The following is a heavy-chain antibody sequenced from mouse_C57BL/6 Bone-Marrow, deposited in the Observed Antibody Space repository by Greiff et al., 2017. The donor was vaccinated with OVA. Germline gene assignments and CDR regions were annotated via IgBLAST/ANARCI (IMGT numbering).Heavy chain of an antibody. V-gene: IGHV3-6*01. CDR1: GYSITSGYY. J-gene: IGHJ4*01. CDR3: ARDLTTVVATRDYYSMDY. D-gene: IGHD1-1*01. Sequence: EVKLMESGPGLVKPSQSLSLTCSVTGYSITSGYYWNWIRQFPGNKLEWLGYISYDGSNNYNSSLKNRISITRDTSKNQFFLKLNSVTTEYTATYYCARDLTTVVATRDYYSMDYWGQGTSVTVSS. CDR2: ISYDGSN.